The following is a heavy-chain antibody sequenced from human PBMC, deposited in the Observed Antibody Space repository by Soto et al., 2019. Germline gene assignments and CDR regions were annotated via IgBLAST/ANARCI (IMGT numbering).Heavy chain of an antibody. Sequence: PGESLKISCQCSGYSFTSYSIGWVREMPGKGLEWMGIIYPGDSDTRYSPSFQGQVTISADKSISTAYLQWSSLKASDTAMYYCARLTVDTAMVSYYYYYYGMDVWGQGTRVTVSS. J-gene: IGHJ6*02. D-gene: IGHD5-18*01. CDR1: GYSFTSYS. V-gene: IGHV5-51*01. CDR3: ARLTVDTAMVSYYYYYYGMDV. CDR2: IYPGDSDT.